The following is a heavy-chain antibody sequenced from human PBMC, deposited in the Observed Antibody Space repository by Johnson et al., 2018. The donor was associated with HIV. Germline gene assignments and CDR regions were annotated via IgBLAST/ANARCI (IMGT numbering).Heavy chain of an antibody. J-gene: IGHJ3*02. CDR2: ISYDGSDK. Sequence: QVQLAESGGGVVQPGRSLRLSCAASGFTFSTYALHWVRQAPGKGLEWAAVISYDGSDKYYADSVKGRFTISRDNSKNTLYLQMNSLRAEDTAVYYCAKGPQGIATPDAFDIWGQGTMVTVSS. CDR1: GFTFSTYA. CDR3: AKGPQGIATPDAFDI. D-gene: IGHD2-21*01. V-gene: IGHV3-30-3*02.